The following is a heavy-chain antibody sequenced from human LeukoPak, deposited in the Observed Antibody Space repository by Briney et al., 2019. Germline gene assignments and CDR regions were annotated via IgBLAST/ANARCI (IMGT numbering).Heavy chain of an antibody. CDR1: GGSISSSSYY. J-gene: IGHJ6*03. CDR3: ARGVWVAGPPYYYYYYYMDV. CDR2: IYYSGST. D-gene: IGHD3-16*01. V-gene: IGHV4-39*07. Sequence: PSETLSLTCTVSGGSISSSSYYWGWIRQPPGKGLEWIGSIYYSGSTYYNPSLKSRVTISVDTSKNQFSLKLSSVTAADTAVYYCARGVWVAGPPYYYYYYYMDVWGKGTTVTVSS.